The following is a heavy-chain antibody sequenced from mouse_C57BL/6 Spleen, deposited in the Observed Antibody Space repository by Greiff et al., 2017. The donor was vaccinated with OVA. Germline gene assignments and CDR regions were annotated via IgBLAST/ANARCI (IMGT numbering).Heavy chain of an antibody. CDR3: VRAYGNGFAY. D-gene: IGHD2-1*01. V-gene: IGHV10-1*01. Sequence: GESGGGLVQPKGSLKLSCAASGFSFNTYAMNWVRQAPGKGLEWVARIRSKSNNYATYYADSVKDRFTISRDDSESMLYLQMNNLKTEDTAMYYCVRAYGNGFAYWGQGTLVTVSA. CDR1: GFSFNTYA. J-gene: IGHJ3*01. CDR2: IRSKSNNYAT.